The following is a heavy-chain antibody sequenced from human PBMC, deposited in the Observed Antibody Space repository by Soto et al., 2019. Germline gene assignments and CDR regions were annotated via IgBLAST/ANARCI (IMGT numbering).Heavy chain of an antibody. CDR3: ASQTYYDFWSGYNYYGMDV. D-gene: IGHD3-3*01. V-gene: IGHV4-39*01. CDR1: GGSISSSSYY. CDR2: IYYSGST. J-gene: IGHJ6*02. Sequence: SETLSLTCTVSGGSISSSSYYWGWIRQPPGKGLEWIGSIYYSGSTYYNPSLKSRVTISVDTSKNQFSLKLSSVTAADTAVYYCASQTYYDFWSGYNYYGMDVWGQGTTVTVSS.